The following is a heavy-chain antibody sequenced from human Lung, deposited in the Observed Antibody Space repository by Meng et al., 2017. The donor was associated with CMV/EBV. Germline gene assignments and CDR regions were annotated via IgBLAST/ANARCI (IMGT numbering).Heavy chain of an antibody. CDR3: TRGGGTISIFGVARIVGGMDV. V-gene: IGHV3-21*01. D-gene: IGHD3-3*01. J-gene: IGHJ6*02. CDR1: EFTFSSYR. CDR2: ISSTSAYI. Sequence: GGSLRLXXAAFEFTFSSYRMNWVRQAPGKGLEWVSFISSTSAYIDYADSVKGRFTISRDNSKNTLYLQMNSLRVEDTAVYYCTRGGGTISIFGVARIVGGMDVWGQGTXVTVSS.